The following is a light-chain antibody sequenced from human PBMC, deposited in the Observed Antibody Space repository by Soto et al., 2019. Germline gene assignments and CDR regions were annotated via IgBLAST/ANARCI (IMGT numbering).Light chain of an antibody. CDR3: QQYGSSGT. J-gene: IGKJ1*01. V-gene: IGKV3-15*01. CDR2: GAS. CDR1: QSVSSN. Sequence: IVMTQSPATLSVSPGERVTLSCRASQSVSSNLAWYQQKVGQAPRLLIYGASTRATGIPARFSGSGSGTDFTLTISSLEPEDFAVYYCQQYGSSGTFGQGTKVDIK.